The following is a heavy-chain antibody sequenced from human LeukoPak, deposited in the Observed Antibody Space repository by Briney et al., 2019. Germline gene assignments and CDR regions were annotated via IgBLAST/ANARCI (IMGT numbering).Heavy chain of an antibody. CDR2: VSSSSSYI. Sequence: KSGGSLRLSCAASGFTFSNYGMNWVRQAPGKGLEWVSSVSSSSSYIYYADSVKGRFTISRDNAKNSLYLQMNSLRAEDTAVYYCARALRRYYDSSGYGYWGQGTLVTVSS. CDR3: ARALRRYYDSSGYGY. CDR1: GFTFSNYG. J-gene: IGHJ4*02. V-gene: IGHV3-21*01. D-gene: IGHD3-22*01.